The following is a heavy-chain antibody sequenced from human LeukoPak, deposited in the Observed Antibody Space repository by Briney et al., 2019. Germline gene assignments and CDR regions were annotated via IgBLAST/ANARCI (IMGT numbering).Heavy chain of an antibody. CDR2: ISGSGGST. CDR1: GFTFSSYA. D-gene: IGHD4-17*01. CDR3: AKDRHYGDYPEGAFDI. V-gene: IGHV3-23*01. Sequence: SGGSLRLSCAASGFTFSSYAMSWVRQAPGKGLEWVSAISGSGGSTYYADSVKGRFTISRDNSKNTLYLQMNSLRAEDTAVYYCAKDRHYGDYPEGAFDIWGQGTMVTVSS. J-gene: IGHJ3*02.